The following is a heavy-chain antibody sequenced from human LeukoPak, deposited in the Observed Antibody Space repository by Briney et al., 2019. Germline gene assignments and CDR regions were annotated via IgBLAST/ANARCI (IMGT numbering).Heavy chain of an antibody. Sequence: GGSLRLSCAASGFTFSSYAMHWVRQAPGKGLEWVAVISYDGSNKYYADSVKGRFTISRDNSKNTLYLQINSLRAEDTAVYYCARAIFGVVTPFDYWGQGTLVTVSS. CDR2: ISYDGSNK. CDR1: GFTFSSYA. CDR3: ARAIFGVVTPFDY. D-gene: IGHD3-3*01. J-gene: IGHJ4*02. V-gene: IGHV3-30-3*01.